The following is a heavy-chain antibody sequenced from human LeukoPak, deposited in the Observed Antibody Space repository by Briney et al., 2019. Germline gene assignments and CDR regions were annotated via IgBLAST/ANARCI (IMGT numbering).Heavy chain of an antibody. CDR3: ARDEDPGGYYYDSSGYYP. D-gene: IGHD3-22*01. CDR2: INPNSGGT. V-gene: IGHV1-2*02. Sequence: ASVKVSCKASGYTFTGYYMHWVRQAPGQGLEWMGWINPNSGGTNYAQKFQGRVTMTRDTSISTAYMELSRLRSDDTAVYYCARDEDPGGYYYDSSGYYPWGQGTLVTVSS. J-gene: IGHJ5*02. CDR1: GYTFTGYY.